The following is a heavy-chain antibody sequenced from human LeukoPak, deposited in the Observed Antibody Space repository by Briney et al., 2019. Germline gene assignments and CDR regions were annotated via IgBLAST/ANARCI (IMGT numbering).Heavy chain of an antibody. J-gene: IGHJ4*02. Sequence: SETLSLTCTVSGGSISSGGYYWSWIRQHPGKGLEWIGYIYYSGSTYYNPSLKSRVTISVDTSKNQFSLKLSSVTAADTAVYYCARVNYYNSSGYYTFDYWGQGTLVTVSS. CDR3: ARVNYYNSSGYYTFDY. CDR2: IYYSGST. V-gene: IGHV4-31*03. CDR1: GGSISSGGYY. D-gene: IGHD3-22*01.